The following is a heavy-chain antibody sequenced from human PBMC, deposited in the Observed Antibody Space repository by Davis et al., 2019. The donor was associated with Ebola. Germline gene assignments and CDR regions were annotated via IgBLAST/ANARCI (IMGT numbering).Heavy chain of an antibody. CDR1: GFRFTTYW. CDR3: VRDNWSLAY. D-gene: IGHD3-9*01. J-gene: IGHJ4*02. Sequence: GESLKISCAASGFRFTTYWMSWVRQAPGKGLAWVANIREDGSERYYVDSVKGRFTISRDNAENSLSLQMNSLRAEDTDVYYCVRDNWSLAYWGQGTLVTVSS. V-gene: IGHV3-7*01. CDR2: IREDGSER.